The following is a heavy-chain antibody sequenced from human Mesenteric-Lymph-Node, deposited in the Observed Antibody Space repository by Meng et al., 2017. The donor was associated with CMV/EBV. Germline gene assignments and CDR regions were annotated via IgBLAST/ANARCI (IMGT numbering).Heavy chain of an antibody. Sequence: LSLTCAASGFTFSRYWMHWVRQAPGKGLVWVSRISNDESIISYADSVKGRFTISRDNAENTLYLQMNSLRAEDTAVYYCARVAYCGGNCYFHFDSWGQGTLVTVSS. J-gene: IGHJ4*02. CDR1: GFTFSRYW. CDR2: ISNDESII. CDR3: ARVAYCGGNCYFHFDS. V-gene: IGHV3-74*01. D-gene: IGHD2-21*01.